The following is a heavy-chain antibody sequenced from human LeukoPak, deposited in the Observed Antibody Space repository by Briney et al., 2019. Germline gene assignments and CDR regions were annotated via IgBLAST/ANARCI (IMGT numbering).Heavy chain of an antibody. CDR2: INPNSGGT. Sequence: GASVKVSCKASGYTFTGSYMHWVRQAPGQGLEWMGWINPNSGGTNYAQKFQGRVTMTRDTSISTAYMELSRLRSDDTAVYYCARDRGVGVLRYFDWPSGYWGQGTLVTVSS. V-gene: IGHV1-2*02. CDR1: GYTFTGSY. D-gene: IGHD3-9*01. J-gene: IGHJ4*02. CDR3: ARDRGVGVLRYFDWPSGY.